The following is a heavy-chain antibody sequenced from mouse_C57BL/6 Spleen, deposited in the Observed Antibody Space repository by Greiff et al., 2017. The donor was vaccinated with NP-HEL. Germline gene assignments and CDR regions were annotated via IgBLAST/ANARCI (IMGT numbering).Heavy chain of an antibody. CDR1: GYTFTSYW. V-gene: IGHV1-64*01. CDR3: ARSGKEGNYFDY. D-gene: IGHD3-2*02. J-gene: IGHJ2*01. CDR2: IHPNSGST. Sequence: QVQLQQPGAELVKPGASVKLSCKASGYTFTSYWMHWVKQRPGQGLEWIGMIHPNSGSTNYNEKFKSKATLTVDKSSSTAYMQLSSLTSEDSAVYYCARSGKEGNYFDYWGQGTTLTVSS.